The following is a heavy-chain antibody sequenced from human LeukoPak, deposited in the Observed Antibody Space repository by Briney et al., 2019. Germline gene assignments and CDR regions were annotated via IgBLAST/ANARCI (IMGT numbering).Heavy chain of an antibody. J-gene: IGHJ5*02. Sequence: SETLSLTCAVYGGSFSGYYWSWIRQPPGKGLEWIGEINHSGSTNYNPSLKSRVTISVDTSKNQFSLKLSSVTAADTAVYYCARGFGDGYNREAVSWFDPWGQGTLVTVSS. CDR2: INHSGST. CDR3: ARGFGDGYNREAVSWFDP. CDR1: GGSFSGYY. V-gene: IGHV4-34*01. D-gene: IGHD5-24*01.